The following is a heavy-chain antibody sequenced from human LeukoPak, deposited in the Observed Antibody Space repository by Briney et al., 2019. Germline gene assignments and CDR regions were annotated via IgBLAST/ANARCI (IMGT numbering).Heavy chain of an antibody. CDR2: ISGSGGST. Sequence: GGSQRLSCAASGFTFSSYAMSWVRQAPGKGLEWVSAISGSGGSTYYADSVKGRFTISRDNSKDTLYLQMNSLRAEDTALYYCAKDILRYSSSHYYGMDVWGQGTTVTVSS. CDR3: AKDILRYSSSHYYGMDV. CDR1: GFTFSSYA. V-gene: IGHV3-23*01. D-gene: IGHD6-6*01. J-gene: IGHJ6*02.